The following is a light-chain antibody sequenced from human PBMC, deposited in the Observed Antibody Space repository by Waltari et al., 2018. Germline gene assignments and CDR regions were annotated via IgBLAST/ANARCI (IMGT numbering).Light chain of an antibody. J-gene: IGLJ2*01. Sequence: QSALTQPASVSGSPGQSITISCTGTNSDVGDFDFVSWYQQHPGEAPKLLIYDFSNRPSGVSLRFSGAKAGNTASLTSSGLQAEDEADYYCSSYTASRALEVLFGGGTKLTVL. CDR1: NSDVGDFDF. V-gene: IGLV2-14*03. CDR2: DFS. CDR3: SSYTASRALEVL.